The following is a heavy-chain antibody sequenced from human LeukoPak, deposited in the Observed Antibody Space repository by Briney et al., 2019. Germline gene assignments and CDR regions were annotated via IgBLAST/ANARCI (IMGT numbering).Heavy chain of an antibody. J-gene: IGHJ5*02. Sequence: PSETLSLTCTVSGGSISSSSYYWGWIRQLPGKGLEWIGIIYYSESTYYNPSLKSRVTISVDTSKNQFSLKLSSVTAADTAVYYCARVRGYGDYVIDPWGQGTLVTVSS. D-gene: IGHD4-17*01. CDR3: ARVRGYGDYVIDP. V-gene: IGHV4-39*07. CDR1: GGSISSSSYY. CDR2: IYYSEST.